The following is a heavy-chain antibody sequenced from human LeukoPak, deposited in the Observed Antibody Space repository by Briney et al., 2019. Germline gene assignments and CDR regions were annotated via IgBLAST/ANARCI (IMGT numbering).Heavy chain of an antibody. CDR2: IYYSERT. Sequence: SETLSLTCTVYGGSISGYYWSWIRQHPGMRLEWIGYIYYSERTNYNPSLRSRVTIAVDTSKNQFSLKLSSVTAADTAVYYCARSLPLAESSYYFDYWGQGTLVTVSS. D-gene: IGHD1-14*01. CDR3: ARSLPLAESSYYFDY. V-gene: IGHV4-59*08. CDR1: GGSISGYY. J-gene: IGHJ4*02.